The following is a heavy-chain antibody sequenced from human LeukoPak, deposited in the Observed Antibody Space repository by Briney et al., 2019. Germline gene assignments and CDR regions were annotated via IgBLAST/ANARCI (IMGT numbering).Heavy chain of an antibody. CDR2: IYYSGST. V-gene: IGHV4-30-4*01. Sequence: PSETLPLTCTVSGGSISSGDYYWSWIRQPPGKGLEWIGYIYYSGSTYYNPSLKSRVTISVDTSKNQFSLKLSSVTAADTAVYYCARGELGEDIVVVPAAIPLVSINAEYFQHWGQGTLVTVSS. CDR1: GGSISSGDYY. CDR3: ARGELGEDIVVVPAAIPLVSINAEYFQH. D-gene: IGHD2-2*02. J-gene: IGHJ1*01.